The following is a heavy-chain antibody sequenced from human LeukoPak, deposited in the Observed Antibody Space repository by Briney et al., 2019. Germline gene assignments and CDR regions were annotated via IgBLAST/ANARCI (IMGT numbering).Heavy chain of an antibody. Sequence: ASVKVSCKASGYTFTGYYMHWVRQAPGQGLEWMGWINPNSGGTNYAQKFQGRVTMTRDTSISTAYMELSRLRSDDTAVYYCARVSWLGTNAKDFDYWGQGTLVTVSS. V-gene: IGHV1-2*02. CDR2: INPNSGGT. D-gene: IGHD6-19*01. CDR3: ARVSWLGTNAKDFDY. CDR1: GYTFTGYY. J-gene: IGHJ4*02.